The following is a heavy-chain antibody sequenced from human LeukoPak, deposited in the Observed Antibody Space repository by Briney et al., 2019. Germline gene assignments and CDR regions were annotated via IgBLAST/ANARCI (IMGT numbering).Heavy chain of an antibody. CDR1: GFTVSSNY. CDR2: ISSSSSYI. J-gene: IGHJ4*02. Sequence: GGSLRLSCAASGFTVSSNYMSWVRQAPGKGLEWVSSISSSSSYIYYADSVKGRFTISRDNAKNSLYLQMNSLRAEDTAVYYCARGGWYDPFDYWGQGTLVTVSS. CDR3: ARGGWYDPFDY. D-gene: IGHD6-19*01. V-gene: IGHV3-21*01.